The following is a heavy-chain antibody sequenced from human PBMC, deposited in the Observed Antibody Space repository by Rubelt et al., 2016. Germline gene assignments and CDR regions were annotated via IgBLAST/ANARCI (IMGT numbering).Heavy chain of an antibody. V-gene: IGHV4-39*07. Sequence: QLHLQESGPGLVKPSETLSLTCTVSGGSITSSSHYWAWIRQPPGKGLEWIASIHYSGHITYNPSLQSRVTISLDTSASQFSLKLNSVTAADTAVYYCARPSSSGSYGYWGQGTLVTVSS. J-gene: IGHJ4*02. D-gene: IGHD1-26*01. CDR3: ARPSSSGSYGY. CDR1: GGSITSSSHY. CDR2: IHYSGHI.